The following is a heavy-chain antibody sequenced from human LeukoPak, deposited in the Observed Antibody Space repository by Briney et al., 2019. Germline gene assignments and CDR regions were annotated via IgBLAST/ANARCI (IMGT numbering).Heavy chain of an antibody. Sequence: GGSLRLSCAASGFTSSSFWMTWVRQAPGKGLEWVANIKSDGSEKFYVDSVKGRFTISRDNAKNSLYLQMNSLRVEDTAVYYCARGGRVGASDYWGQGTLVTVSS. V-gene: IGHV3-7*01. CDR3: ARGGRVGASDY. CDR2: IKSDGSEK. J-gene: IGHJ4*02. D-gene: IGHD1-26*01. CDR1: GFTSSSFW.